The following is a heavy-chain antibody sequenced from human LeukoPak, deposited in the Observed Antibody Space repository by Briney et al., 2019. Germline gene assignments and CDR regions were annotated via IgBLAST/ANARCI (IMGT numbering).Heavy chain of an antibody. Sequence: SVKVSCKASGGTFSSYAISWVRQAPGQGLEWMGGIIPIFGTANYAQKFQGRVTITADESTSTAYMELSSPRSEDTAVYYCARGRPLGYCSGGSCYYYGMDVWGQGTTVTVSS. J-gene: IGHJ6*02. CDR2: IIPIFGTA. D-gene: IGHD2-15*01. V-gene: IGHV1-69*13. CDR1: GGTFSSYA. CDR3: ARGRPLGYCSGGSCYYYGMDV.